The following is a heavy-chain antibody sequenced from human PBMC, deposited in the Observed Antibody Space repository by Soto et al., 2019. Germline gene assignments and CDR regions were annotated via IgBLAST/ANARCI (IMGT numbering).Heavy chain of an antibody. CDR3: AHTLGGYTRNDGYLDY. CDR1: GFSLTSLPMG. Sequence: QITLKESGPTLVTPTQTLTLTCSFSGFSLTSLPMGVGWIRQPPGKALEWLAVIYWDDDKLYSPALRSRLTNNKDTSKKQVVLTVTNTDPVDTATYYCAHTLGGYTRNDGYLDYWGQGILVTVSS. V-gene: IGHV2-5*02. D-gene: IGHD1-20*01. J-gene: IGHJ4*02. CDR2: IYWDDDK.